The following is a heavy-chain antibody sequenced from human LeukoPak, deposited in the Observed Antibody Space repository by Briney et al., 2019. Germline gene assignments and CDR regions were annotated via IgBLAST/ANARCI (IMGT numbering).Heavy chain of an antibody. CDR3: ALRIVGATGAFDI. CDR2: FDPEDDET. J-gene: IGHJ3*02. D-gene: IGHD1-26*01. V-gene: IGHV1-24*01. Sequence: GASVKVSCKASGHTFTSYGISWVRQAPGKGLEWMGGFDPEDDETIYAQKFQGRVTMTEDTSTDTAYMELSSLRSEDTAVYYCALRIVGATGAFDIWGQGTMVTVSS. CDR1: GHTFTSYG.